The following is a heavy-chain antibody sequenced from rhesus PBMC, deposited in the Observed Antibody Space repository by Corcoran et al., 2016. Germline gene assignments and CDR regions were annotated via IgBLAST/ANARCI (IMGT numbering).Heavy chain of an antibody. CDR1: GGSISSNY. CDR2: ISGSGGGN. Sequence: QLQLQESGPGLVKPSETLSLTCAVSGGSISSNYWSWIRQPPGKGLEWIGRISGSGGGNDYNPSLKSRVTISTDTSKNRFALKLSSVPAADTAVYYCARDPPWVQHWGQGVLVTVSS. V-gene: IGHV4-173*01. D-gene: IGHD5-24*01. CDR3: ARDPPWVQH. J-gene: IGHJ4*01.